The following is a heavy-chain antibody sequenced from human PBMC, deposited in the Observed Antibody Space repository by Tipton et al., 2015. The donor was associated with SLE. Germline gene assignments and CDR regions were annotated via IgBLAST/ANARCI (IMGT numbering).Heavy chain of an antibody. Sequence: TLSLTCTVSGGSISSYYWCWIRQPPGKGLEWIGYIYYSGSTNYNPSLKSRVTISVDTSKNQFSLKLSSVTAADTAVYYCARVVQGLDAFDIWGQGTMVTVSS. CDR2: IYYSGST. CDR3: ARVVQGLDAFDI. J-gene: IGHJ3*02. CDR1: GGSISSYY. V-gene: IGHV4-59*01. D-gene: IGHD1-1*01.